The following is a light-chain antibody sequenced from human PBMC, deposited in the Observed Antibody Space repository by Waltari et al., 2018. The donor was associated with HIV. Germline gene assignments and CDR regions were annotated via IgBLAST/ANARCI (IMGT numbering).Light chain of an antibody. J-gene: IGLJ2*01. V-gene: IGLV2-14*03. CDR2: AVS. CDR1: NSDLGDYNY. CDR3: SSYTSTITVV. Sequence: QSALTQPASVSGSPGQSVTISCPGTNSDLGDYNYVSWYQQHPGKAPKLIIFAVSNRPAGVSNRFSRSKSGNTASLTISGLQAEDEADYYCSSYTSTITVVFGGGTKVTVL.